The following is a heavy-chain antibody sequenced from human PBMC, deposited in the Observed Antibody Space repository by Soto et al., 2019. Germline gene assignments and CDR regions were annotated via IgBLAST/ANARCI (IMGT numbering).Heavy chain of an antibody. V-gene: IGHV4-59*01. D-gene: IGHD3-22*01. Sequence: SETLSLTCTVSGGPIRSYCWSWIRQPPGKGLEWIGYIYDSGNTDYNPSLKSRVTISVDTSKNQFSLKLSSVTTADTAVYYCARGGGKYYYESSGHSNHAMAVWRQGTTVTVSS. CDR2: IYDSGNT. J-gene: IGHJ6*02. CDR1: GGPIRSYC. CDR3: ARGGGKYYYESSGHSNHAMAV.